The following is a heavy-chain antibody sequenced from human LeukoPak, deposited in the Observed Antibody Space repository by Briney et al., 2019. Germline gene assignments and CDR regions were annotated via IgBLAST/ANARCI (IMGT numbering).Heavy chain of an antibody. CDR3: AERYCSSTSCDSYYFDY. CDR2: INPNSGGT. V-gene: IGHV1-2*02. J-gene: IGHJ4*02. Sequence: ASVKVSCKASGYTFTSDDINWVRQAPGQGLEWMGWINPNSGGTNYAQKFQGRVTMTRDTSISTAYMELSRLRSDDTAVYYCAERYCSSTSCDSYYFDYWGQGTLVTVSS. CDR1: GYTFTSDD. D-gene: IGHD2-2*01.